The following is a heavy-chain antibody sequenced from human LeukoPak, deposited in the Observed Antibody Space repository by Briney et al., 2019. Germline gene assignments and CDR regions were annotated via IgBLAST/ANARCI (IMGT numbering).Heavy chain of an antibody. J-gene: IGHJ4*02. D-gene: IGHD1-26*01. CDR1: GFTFSKYG. V-gene: IGHV3-33*01. Sequence: PGGSLRLSCEVSGFTFSKYGMHWVRQAPGKGLEWVAVIWYDGSNKYYADSVKGRFTISRDNSKNTLYLQMNSLRAEDTAVYYCARDPQWELLFDYWGQGTLVTVSS. CDR2: IWYDGSNK. CDR3: ARDPQWELLFDY.